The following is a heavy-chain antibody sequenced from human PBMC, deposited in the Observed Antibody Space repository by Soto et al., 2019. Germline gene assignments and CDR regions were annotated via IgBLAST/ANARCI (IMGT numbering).Heavy chain of an antibody. CDR2: IIPVFGTA. J-gene: IGHJ1*01. D-gene: IGHD1-1*01. CDR3: ARGWNDFPH. CDR1: GGTFSSYA. V-gene: IGHV1-69*01. Sequence: QGQLVQSGAEVKKPGSSVKVSCKASGGTFSSYAISWVRQAPGQGLECMGGIIPVFGTANYAQEFQGRVTINADESTSTVYMELSSLRSEDTAVYYCARGWNDFPHWGQGTLVTVSS.